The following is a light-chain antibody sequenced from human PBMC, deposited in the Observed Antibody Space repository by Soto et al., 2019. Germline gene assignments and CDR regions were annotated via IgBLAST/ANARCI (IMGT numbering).Light chain of an antibody. Sequence: QSVLTQPHSASGTPGQRVTISCSGSSSNIGTSSVHWFQQLPGTAPKLLISTTNQRPSGVPERFSGSKSGTSASLAISGLQSEDEADYDCAAWDDSLNGHVFGTGTTVTV. CDR2: TTN. CDR1: SSNIGTSS. V-gene: IGLV1-44*01. CDR3: AAWDDSLNGHV. J-gene: IGLJ1*01.